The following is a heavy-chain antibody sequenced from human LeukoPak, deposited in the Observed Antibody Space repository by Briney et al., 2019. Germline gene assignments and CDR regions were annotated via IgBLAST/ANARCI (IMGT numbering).Heavy chain of an antibody. CDR3: ARHGRMVIMSKFSTGIDQ. CDR2: IYYTGMT. Sequence: SETLSLACTVPDGSISNYFWSWIRQPPGKGLEWIGYIYYTGMTNSNPSLKSRVTISMDTSKNQFSLNLRSVTAADTAIYYCARHGRMVIMSKFSTGIDQWGQGTLVTVSS. V-gene: IGHV4-59*08. D-gene: IGHD2-8*01. J-gene: IGHJ4*02. CDR1: DGSISNYF.